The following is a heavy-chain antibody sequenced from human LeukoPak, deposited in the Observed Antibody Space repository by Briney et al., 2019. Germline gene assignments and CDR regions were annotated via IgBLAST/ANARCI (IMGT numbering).Heavy chain of an antibody. J-gene: IGHJ4*02. D-gene: IGHD3-10*01. V-gene: IGHV4-59*12. CDR3: ARNWGSERGDY. CDR2: IYYSGST. Sequence: PSETLSLTCTVSGGSISSYYWSWIRQPPGKGLKWIGYIYYSGSTSYSPSLRSRVTISVDTSKNQFSLKLSSVTAADTAVYYCARNWGSERGDYWGQGTLVTVSS. CDR1: GGSISSYY.